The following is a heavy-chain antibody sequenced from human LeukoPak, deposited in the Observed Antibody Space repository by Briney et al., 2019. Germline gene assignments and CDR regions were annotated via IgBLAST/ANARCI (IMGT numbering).Heavy chain of an antibody. CDR2: IYYSGST. Sequence: SETLSLTCTVSGGSISSYYWSWIRQPPRKGLEWIGYIYYSGSTNYNPSLRSRVTISVDTSKNQFSLKLSSVTAADTAVYYCARVIEYSYGPFDYWGQGTLVTVSS. CDR3: ARVIEYSYGPFDY. CDR1: GGSISSYY. J-gene: IGHJ4*02. D-gene: IGHD5-18*01. V-gene: IGHV4-59*01.